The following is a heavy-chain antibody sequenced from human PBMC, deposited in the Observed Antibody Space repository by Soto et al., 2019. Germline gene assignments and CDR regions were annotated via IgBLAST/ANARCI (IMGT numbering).Heavy chain of an antibody. CDR3: ATEAAAPLGLPPYGMDV. Sequence: ASVKVSCKVSGYTLTELSMHWVRQAPGKGLEWMGGFDPEDGETIYAQKFQGRVTMTEDTSTDTAYMELSSLRSEDTAVYYCATEAAAPLGLPPYGMDVWGQGTTVTVSS. J-gene: IGHJ6*02. CDR1: GYTLTELS. D-gene: IGHD6-13*01. CDR2: FDPEDGET. V-gene: IGHV1-24*01.